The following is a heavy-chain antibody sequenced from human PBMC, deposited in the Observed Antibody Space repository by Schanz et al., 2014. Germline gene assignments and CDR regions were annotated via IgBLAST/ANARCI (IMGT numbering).Heavy chain of an antibody. CDR2: ISSGGGST. Sequence: QVHLLESGGGLVEPGGSLRLSCAASGFIFSDYYMAWIRQAPGKGLEWVSSISSGGGSTYYADSVKGRFTISRDNSKNTVYLQMNSLRPGDTAVYYCARESSNDIVLVPGAVFDHWGQGILVTVSS. D-gene: IGHD2-2*01. V-gene: IGHV3-11*04. J-gene: IGHJ4*02. CDR1: GFIFSDYY. CDR3: ARESSNDIVLVPGAVFDH.